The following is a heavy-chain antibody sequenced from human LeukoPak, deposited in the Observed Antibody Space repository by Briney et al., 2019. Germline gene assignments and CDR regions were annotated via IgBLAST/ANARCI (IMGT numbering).Heavy chain of an antibody. J-gene: IGHJ4*02. Sequence: ASVKVSCKASGYTFTSYGISWVRQAPGQGLEWMGWISAYNGNTNYAQKLQGRVTMTTDTSTSTAYMELSSLRSEDTAVYYCATVIRRYCSGGSCYSVLDYWGQGTLVTVSS. D-gene: IGHD2-15*01. V-gene: IGHV1-18*01. CDR1: GYTFTSYG. CDR2: ISAYNGNT. CDR3: ATVIRRYCSGGSCYSVLDY.